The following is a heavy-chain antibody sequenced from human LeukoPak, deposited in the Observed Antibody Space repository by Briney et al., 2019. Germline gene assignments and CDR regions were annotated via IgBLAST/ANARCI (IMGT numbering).Heavy chain of an antibody. Sequence: GGSLRLSCAASGFTFSSYSMNWVRQAPGKGLEWVSSISSSSSYIYYADSVKGRFTISRDNAKNSLYLQMNSLRAEDTAVYYCARALDSYGSGSYGFDYWGQGTLVTVSS. CDR3: ARALDSYGSGSYGFDY. D-gene: IGHD3-10*01. J-gene: IGHJ4*02. V-gene: IGHV3-21*01. CDR1: GFTFSSYS. CDR2: ISSSSSYI.